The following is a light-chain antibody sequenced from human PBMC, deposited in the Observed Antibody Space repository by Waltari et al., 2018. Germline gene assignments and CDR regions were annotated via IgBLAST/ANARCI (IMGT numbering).Light chain of an antibody. CDR1: SSDVGGSNF. CDR2: DVS. CDR3: SSHTSSSTVV. Sequence: QSALTQPASVSGSHGQSITISCTGTSSDVGGSNFVSWYQHHPGKAPKLMIYDVSKRPSGVSNRFSGSKSGNTASLTISGLQAEDESDYYCSSHTSSSTVVFGGGTKLTVL. J-gene: IGLJ2*01. V-gene: IGLV2-14*03.